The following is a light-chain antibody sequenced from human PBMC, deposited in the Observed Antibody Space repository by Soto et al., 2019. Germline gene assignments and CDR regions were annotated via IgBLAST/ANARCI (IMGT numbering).Light chain of an antibody. CDR3: QHYGRSAIFT. CDR2: GAS. V-gene: IGKV3-20*01. J-gene: IGKJ3*01. CDR1: QSLSSNY. Sequence: EIVLTQSPGTLSLSPGERATLSCRASQSLSSNYLAWYQQKPGQAPRLLIYGASSRASGIPGRFSGSGSGTDFTLTISSLEPEDFAVYYCQHYGRSAIFTLGPGTTVDIK.